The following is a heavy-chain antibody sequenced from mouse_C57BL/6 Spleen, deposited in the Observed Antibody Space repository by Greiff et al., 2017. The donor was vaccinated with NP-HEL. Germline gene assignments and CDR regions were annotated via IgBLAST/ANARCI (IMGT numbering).Heavy chain of an antibody. V-gene: IGHV5-4*01. D-gene: IGHD3-2*02. Sequence: EVHLVESGGGLVKPGGSLKLSCAASGFTFSSYAMSWVRQTPEKRLEWVATISDGGSYTYYPDNVKGRFTISRDNAKNNLYLQMSHLKSEDTAMYYCARDSSGHPYFDYWGQGTTLTVSS. J-gene: IGHJ2*01. CDR3: ARDSSGHPYFDY. CDR2: ISDGGSYT. CDR1: GFTFSSYA.